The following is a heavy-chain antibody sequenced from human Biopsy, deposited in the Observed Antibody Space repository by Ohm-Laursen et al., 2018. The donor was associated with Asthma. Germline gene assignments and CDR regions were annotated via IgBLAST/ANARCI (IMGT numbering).Heavy chain of an antibody. D-gene: IGHD3-3*01. V-gene: IGHV3-23*01. Sequence: SLRLSCPASGFTFSRYAMSWVRQAPGKGLAWVSAISGSGGSTYYADSVKGRFTISRDNAKNSLYLQMNSLSAEDTAVYYCARVDTIFGVVIPRYYYYGMDVWGQGTTVTVSS. CDR3: ARVDTIFGVVIPRYYYYGMDV. CDR1: GFTFSRYA. J-gene: IGHJ6*02. CDR2: ISGSGGST.